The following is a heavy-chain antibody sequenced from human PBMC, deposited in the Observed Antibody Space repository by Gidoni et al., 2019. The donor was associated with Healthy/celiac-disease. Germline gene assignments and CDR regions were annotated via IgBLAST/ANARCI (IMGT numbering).Heavy chain of an antibody. CDR2: IKSKTDGGTT. Sequence: EVQLVESGGGLVKPGGSLRLSCAASGFTFSNAWMSWVRQAPGKGLEWVGRIKSKTDGGTTDYAAPVKGRFTISRDDSKNTLYLQMNSLKTEDTAVYYCTTDPHARGPLYYYDSSGFDYWGQGTLVTVSS. CDR3: TTDPHARGPLYYYDSSGFDY. CDR1: GFTFSNAW. J-gene: IGHJ4*02. V-gene: IGHV3-15*01. D-gene: IGHD3-22*01.